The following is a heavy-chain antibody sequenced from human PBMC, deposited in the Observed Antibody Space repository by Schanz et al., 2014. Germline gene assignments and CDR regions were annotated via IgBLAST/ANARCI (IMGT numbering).Heavy chain of an antibody. J-gene: IGHJ3*02. D-gene: IGHD5-18*01. CDR2: IIPSLGLA. CDR3: TRGGYSYALSAFDI. CDR1: GGTFSSFG. Sequence: QVQLVQSGAEVKKPGSSVKVSCKASGGTFSSFGINWVRQAPGQGLEWMGRIIPSLGLAKYEQKFQDKVTITADTSTTTAYMELSGLRSDDTALYYCTRGGYSYALSAFDIWGQGTMXTVSS. V-gene: IGHV1-69*04.